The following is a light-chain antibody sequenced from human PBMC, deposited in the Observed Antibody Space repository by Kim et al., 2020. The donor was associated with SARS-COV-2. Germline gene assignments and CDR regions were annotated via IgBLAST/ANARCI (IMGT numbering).Light chain of an antibody. V-gene: IGLV3-9*01. Sequence: SVAMRKTARLTCGGTNIGSKNVHWYQQKPGQAPVLVIYRDSNRPSGIPERFSGSNSGNTATLTISRAQAGDEADYYCQVWDSSSVVFGGGTQLTVL. CDR1: NIGSKN. CDR3: QVWDSSSVV. CDR2: RDS. J-gene: IGLJ2*01.